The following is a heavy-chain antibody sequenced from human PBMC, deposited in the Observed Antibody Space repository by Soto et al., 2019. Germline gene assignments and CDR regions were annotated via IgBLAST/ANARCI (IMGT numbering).Heavy chain of an antibody. CDR1: GDSFSSNSAA. V-gene: IGHV6-1*01. Sequence: SQTLSLTCAISGDSFSSNSAALNWIRQSPSRGLEWLGRTYYRSKWYNDYAVSVKSRITINPDTSKNQFSLQLNSVTPEDTAVYYCARDHSSSWLRWLTKPLNFDYWGQGTLVTVSS. D-gene: IGHD6-6*01. CDR3: ARDHSSSWLRWLTKPLNFDY. CDR2: TYYRSKWYN. J-gene: IGHJ4*02.